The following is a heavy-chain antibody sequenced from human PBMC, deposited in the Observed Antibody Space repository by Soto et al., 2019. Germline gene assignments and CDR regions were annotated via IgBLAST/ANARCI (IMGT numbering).Heavy chain of an antibody. Sequence: SETLSLTCTVSGGSISSGGYYWSWIRQHPGKGLEWIGYIYYSGSTYYNPSLKSRVTISVDTSKNQFSLKLSSVTAADTAVYYCARDRGYGDYYYYYYMDVWGKGTTVTVSS. CDR2: IYYSGST. D-gene: IGHD4-17*01. V-gene: IGHV4-31*03. CDR1: GGSISSGGYY. J-gene: IGHJ6*03. CDR3: ARDRGYGDYYYYYYMDV.